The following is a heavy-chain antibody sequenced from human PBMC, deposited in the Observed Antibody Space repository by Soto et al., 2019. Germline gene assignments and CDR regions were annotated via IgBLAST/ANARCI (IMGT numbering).Heavy chain of an antibody. CDR2: VNHCGSS. D-gene: IGHD3-22*01. J-gene: IGHJ4*02. CDR1: GGSFSGYC. Sequence: SETLSLSCSVAGGSFSGYCGSWIRQSQGKWLEWIGEVNHCGSSNYNRSLNSRFTISVDTSKNQFSLSLSSVTAADTAVYFCARGITTKVVQRDPPDKYFFDSWGQGTLVTVSS. V-gene: IGHV4-34*01. CDR3: ARGITTKVVQRDPPDKYFFDS.